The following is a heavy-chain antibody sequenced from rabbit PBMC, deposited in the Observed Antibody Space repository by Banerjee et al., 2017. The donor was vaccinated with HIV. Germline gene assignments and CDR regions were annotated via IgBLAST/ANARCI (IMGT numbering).Heavy chain of an antibody. CDR1: GFDFSSYY. D-gene: IGHD2-1*01. CDR3: ARSDWGDCYFDL. CDR2: IDPVFGST. J-gene: IGHJ4*01. Sequence: QSLEESGGGLVQPEGSLTLTCTASGFDFSSYYMNWVCQAPGKGLEWIGYIDPVFGSTYYATWVNGRFTISSHNAQNTLYLQLNSLTAADTATYFCARSDWGDCYFDLWGPGTLVTVS. V-gene: IGHV1S7*01.